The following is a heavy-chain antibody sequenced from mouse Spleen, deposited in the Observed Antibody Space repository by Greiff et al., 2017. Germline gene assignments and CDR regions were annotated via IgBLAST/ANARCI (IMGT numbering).Heavy chain of an antibody. CDR1: GFTFSSYG. D-gene: IGHD2-4*01. Sequence: DVHLVESGGDLVKPGGSLKLSCAASGFTFSSYGMSWVRQTPDKRLEWVATISSGGSYTYYPDSVKGRFTISRDNAKNTLYLQMSSLKSEDTAMYYCARAYYDYDGAWFAYWGQGTLVTVSA. J-gene: IGHJ3*01. CDR2: ISSGGSYT. V-gene: IGHV5-6*01. CDR3: ARAYYDYDGAWFAY.